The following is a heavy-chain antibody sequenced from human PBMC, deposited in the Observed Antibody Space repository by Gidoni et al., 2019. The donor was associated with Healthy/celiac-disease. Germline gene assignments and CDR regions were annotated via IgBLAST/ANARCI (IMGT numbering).Heavy chain of an antibody. D-gene: IGHD3-10*01. CDR2: ISSYKDNT. V-gene: IGHV1-18*04. Sequence: QVQLVQSGAEVKKPGASVKVSCKAAGYTFTSYGISWVGQAPAQGLGCMGWISSYKDNTNCAQKLQGRVTMTTDTSTSTAYMELRSLRSDDTAVYYCARDLGEAGETGWFDPWGQGTLVTVSS. J-gene: IGHJ5*02. CDR1: GYTFTSYG. CDR3: ARDLGEAGETGWFDP.